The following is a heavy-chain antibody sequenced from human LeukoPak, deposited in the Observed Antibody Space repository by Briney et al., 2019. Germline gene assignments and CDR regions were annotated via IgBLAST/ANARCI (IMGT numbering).Heavy chain of an antibody. V-gene: IGHV3-53*01. CDR1: GFTVSSNY. CDR2: IYSGGST. D-gene: IGHD3-22*01. J-gene: IGHJ4*02. CDR3: ARDHDSSGPSH. Sequence: GGCLRLSCAASGFTVSSNYMSWVRQAPGRGLEWVSVIYSGGSTYYADSVKGRFTISRDNSKNTLYLQMNSLRAEDTAVYYCARDHDSSGPSHRGQGTMVTVSS.